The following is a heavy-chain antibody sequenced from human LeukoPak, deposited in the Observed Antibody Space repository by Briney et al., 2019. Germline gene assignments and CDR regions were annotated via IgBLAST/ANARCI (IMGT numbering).Heavy chain of an antibody. D-gene: IGHD5-18*01. CDR3: GKTTAGYSSGQKPAWPVDY. Sequence: PGGSLRLSCEASGFTFGSYAMYWVRQAPGKGLEWVAGIFGSGGSPHYADSVNGRFTISRDNSKNTVYLQINSLRAEDTAVYYCGKTTAGYSSGQKPAWPVDYWGQGTLVTVSS. CDR2: IFGSGGSP. CDR1: GFTFGSYA. V-gene: IGHV3-23*01. J-gene: IGHJ4*02.